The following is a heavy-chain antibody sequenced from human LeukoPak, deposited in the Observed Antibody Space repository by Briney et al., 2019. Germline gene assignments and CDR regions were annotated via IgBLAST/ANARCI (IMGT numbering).Heavy chain of an antibody. CDR1: GFTFSNYW. CDR3: ARDRWSLTT. V-gene: IGHV3-7*01. D-gene: IGHD1-14*01. Sequence: GGSLRLSCAASGFTFSNYWMSWVRQAPGKGLEWVANIKQDGSEKYYVDSVKGRFTISRDNAKNSLYLQMNSLRAEDTAVYYCARDRWSLTTWGQGTLVTVSS. J-gene: IGHJ5*02. CDR2: IKQDGSEK.